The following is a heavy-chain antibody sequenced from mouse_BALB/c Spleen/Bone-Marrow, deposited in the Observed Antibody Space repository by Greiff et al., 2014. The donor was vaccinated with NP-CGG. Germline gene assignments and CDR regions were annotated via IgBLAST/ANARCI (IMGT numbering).Heavy chain of an antibody. CDR1: GYTLTSYW. Sequence: QVQLKQSGAELARPGASVKLSCKASGYTLTSYWMQWVKQRPGQGLEWIGAIYPGDGDTRYTQKFKGKATLTADKSSSTAYMQLSSLASEDSAVYYCARTTMITTAGYYAMDYWGQGTSVTVSS. CDR3: ARTTMITTAGYYAMDY. V-gene: IGHV1-87*01. J-gene: IGHJ4*01. CDR2: IYPGDGDT. D-gene: IGHD2-4*01.